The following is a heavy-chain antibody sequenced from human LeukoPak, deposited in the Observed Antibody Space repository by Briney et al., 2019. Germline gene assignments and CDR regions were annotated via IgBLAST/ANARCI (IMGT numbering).Heavy chain of an antibody. J-gene: IGHJ4*02. Sequence: GGSLRLSCAASGFTFSSYSMNWVRQAPGKGLEWVSSISSSSSYIYYADSVKGRFTISRDNAKNSLYLQMNSLRAEDTAVYYCASGYSSSVDYFDYWGQGILVTVSS. CDR3: ASGYSSSVDYFDY. CDR2: ISSSSSYI. V-gene: IGHV3-21*01. CDR1: GFTFSSYS. D-gene: IGHD6-13*01.